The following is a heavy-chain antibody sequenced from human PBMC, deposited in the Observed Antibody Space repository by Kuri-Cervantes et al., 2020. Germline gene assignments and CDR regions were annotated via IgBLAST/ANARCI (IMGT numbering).Heavy chain of an antibody. CDR3: ARRSARGYSSGGSCYSPPTYFDY. Sequence: SETLSLSCAVCGGSFSGYYWIWIRQPPGKGLELIGEINHSGSTNYNPSLKSRVTISVDMSKNQFYLKLSSVTAADTAVYCCARRSARGYSSGGSCYSPPTYFDYWGQGTLVTVSS. CDR1: GGSFSGYY. CDR2: INHSGST. J-gene: IGHJ4*02. V-gene: IGHV4-34*01. D-gene: IGHD2-15*01.